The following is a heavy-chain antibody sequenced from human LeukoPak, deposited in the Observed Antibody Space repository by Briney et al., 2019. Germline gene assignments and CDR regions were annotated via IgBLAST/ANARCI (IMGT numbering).Heavy chain of an antibody. CDR3: ARDSSGYRNWFDP. CDR1: GYTFTGYY. D-gene: IGHD3-22*01. CDR2: INPNSGGT. Sequence: GASVKVSCKASGYTFTGYYMHWVRQAPGQGLEWMGRINPNSGGTNYAQKFQGRVTMTRDTSISTAYMELSRLRSDDTAVYYCARDSSGYRNWFDPWGQGTLVTVSS. J-gene: IGHJ5*02. V-gene: IGHV1-2*06.